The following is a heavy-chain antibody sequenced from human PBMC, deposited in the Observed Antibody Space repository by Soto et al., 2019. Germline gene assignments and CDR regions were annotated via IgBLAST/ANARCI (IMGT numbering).Heavy chain of an antibody. D-gene: IGHD3-3*01. CDR1: GGCISSSSYY. V-gene: IGHV4-39*01. Sequence: PSETLWLTCTVSGGCISSSSYYWGWIRQPPGKGLEGIGSIYYSGSTYYNPSLKSRVTISVDTSKNQFSLKLSSVTAADTAVYYSASPSPPDYDFWSHYPPEESHMDVWRKGTTVTVSS. J-gene: IGHJ6*03. CDR3: ASPSPPDYDFWSHYPPEESHMDV. CDR2: IYYSGST.